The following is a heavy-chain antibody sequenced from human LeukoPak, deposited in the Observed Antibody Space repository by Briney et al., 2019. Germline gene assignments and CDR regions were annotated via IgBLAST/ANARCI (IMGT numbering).Heavy chain of an antibody. CDR2: INPNSGGT. J-gene: IGHJ6*03. CDR1: GYTFTGYY. Sequence: ASVKVSCKASGYTFTGYYMHWVRQAPGQGLEWMGWINPNSGGTNYAQKFQGRVTMTRDTSASTAYMELSSLSSDDTAVYYCARVAHTMVRGVSSYYYYYMDVWGKGTTVTVSS. V-gene: IGHV1-2*02. CDR3: ARVAHTMVRGVSSYYYYYMDV. D-gene: IGHD3-10*01.